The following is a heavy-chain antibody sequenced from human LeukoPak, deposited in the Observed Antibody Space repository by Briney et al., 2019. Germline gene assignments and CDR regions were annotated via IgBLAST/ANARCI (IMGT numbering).Heavy chain of an antibody. Sequence: SETLSLTCTVSGGSISSGDYYWSWIRQPPGKGLEWIGYIYYSGSTYYNPSLKSRVTISVDTSKNQFSLKLSSVTAADTAVYYCARDPPMYYYDSSGYYHPFDYWGQGTLVTVSS. CDR2: IYYSGST. CDR1: GGSISSGDYY. J-gene: IGHJ4*02. CDR3: ARDPPMYYYDSSGYYHPFDY. D-gene: IGHD3-22*01. V-gene: IGHV4-30-4*08.